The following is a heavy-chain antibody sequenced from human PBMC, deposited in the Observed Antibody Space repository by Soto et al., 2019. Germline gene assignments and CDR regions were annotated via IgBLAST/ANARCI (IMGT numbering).Heavy chain of an antibody. CDR3: AKGDYDFWSGYLGGMDV. V-gene: IGHV3-23*01. CDR1: GFTFSSYA. D-gene: IGHD3-3*01. J-gene: IGHJ6*02. Sequence: GGSLRLSCAASGFTFSSYAMSWVRQAPGKGLEWVSAISGSGGSTYYADSVKGRFTISRDNSKNTLYLQMNSLRAEDTAVYYCAKGDYDFWSGYLGGMDVWGQGTTVTVSS. CDR2: ISGSGGST.